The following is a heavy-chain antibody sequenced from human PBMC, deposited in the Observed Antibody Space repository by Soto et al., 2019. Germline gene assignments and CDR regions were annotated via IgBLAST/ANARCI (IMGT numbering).Heavy chain of an antibody. D-gene: IGHD7-27*01. CDR3: ATLLGEAFDV. CDR2: MNPNSGES. J-gene: IGHJ3*01. V-gene: IGHV1-8*01. CDR1: GYSFTSYE. Sequence: VQLVQSGAEVQKPGASVRVSCKASGYSFTSYEINWVRQATGQGPEWIGWMNPNSGESGFSQKFQGRVTMTRNTSMSTAFMQLSRLRSDDSAVYYCATLLGEAFDVWGQGTTVTVSS.